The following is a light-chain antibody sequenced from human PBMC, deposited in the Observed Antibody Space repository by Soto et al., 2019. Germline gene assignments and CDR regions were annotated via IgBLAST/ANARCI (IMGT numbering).Light chain of an antibody. V-gene: IGLV1-40*01. CDR1: SSNIGAGYD. CDR2: ANS. J-gene: IGLJ3*02. CDR3: QSYDSSLSGSV. Sequence: QSVLTQPPSVSGAPGQRVTISCTGGSSNIGAGYDVHWYQQLPGTAPKLLIYANSNRPSGVPDRFSGSKSGTSASLAITGLQAEDEADYYCQSYDSSLSGSVFGGGTKRTVL.